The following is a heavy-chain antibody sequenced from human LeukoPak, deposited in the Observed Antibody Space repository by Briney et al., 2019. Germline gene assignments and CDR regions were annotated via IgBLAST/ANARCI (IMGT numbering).Heavy chain of an antibody. D-gene: IGHD4-11*01. CDR2: ITSGGAP. CDR3: ARVPNCDYIGAFEF. Sequence: GGSLRLSCAASGFTFSNYAMMWVRQAPGQGLEWVSAITSGGAPKYADSVKGRFTISRDNSKNTLYLQMNGLSVEDTAKYFCARVPNCDYIGAFEFWGQGTGVTVSS. V-gene: IGHV3-23*01. CDR1: GFTFSNYA. J-gene: IGHJ3*01.